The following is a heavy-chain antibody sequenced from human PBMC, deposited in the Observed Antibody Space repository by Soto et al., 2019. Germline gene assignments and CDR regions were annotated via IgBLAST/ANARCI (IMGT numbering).Heavy chain of an antibody. J-gene: IGHJ4*02. D-gene: IGHD1-1*01. V-gene: IGHV3-74*03. CDR1: GFSLSDHW. CDR2: LETDGSTT. CDR3: VRDGTSTMPYDY. Sequence: EVQLVESGGGLVQPGGSLRLSCAASGFSLSDHWMHWVRQAPGKGLVWVSRLETDGSTTAYAVSVRGRFSISRDNAKNTLYLQMNSLRAEDTAVYYCVRDGTSTMPYDYWGQGTLVTVSS.